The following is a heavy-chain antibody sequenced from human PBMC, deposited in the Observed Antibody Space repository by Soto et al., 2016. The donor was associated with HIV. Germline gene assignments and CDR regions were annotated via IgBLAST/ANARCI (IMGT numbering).Heavy chain of an antibody. D-gene: IGHD3-3*01. Sequence: EVQLLESGGGLVQPGGSLRLSCAASGFTFSSYAMSWVRQAPGKGLEWVSAISGSGGSTYYADSVKGRFTISRDNSKNTLYLQMNSLRAEDTAVYYCAKDRTIFGVVIIRDAFDIWGQGTMVTVSS. CDR1: GFTFSSYA. CDR2: ISGSGGST. V-gene: IGHV3-23*01. J-gene: IGHJ3*02. CDR3: AKDRTIFGVVIIRDAFDI.